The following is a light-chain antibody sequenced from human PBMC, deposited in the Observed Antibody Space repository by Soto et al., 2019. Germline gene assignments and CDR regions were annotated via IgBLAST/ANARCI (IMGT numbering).Light chain of an antibody. CDR3: AAWDDSLNGYV. Sequence: QSVLTQPTSASGTPGQRVTISCSGSSSNIGSNSVNWYQQLPGTAPKLLINSNDRRPSGVPDRFSGSKSGTSASLAISGLQSEDEADYYCAAWDDSLNGYVFGTGTKVTVL. CDR1: SSNIGSNS. V-gene: IGLV1-44*01. CDR2: SND. J-gene: IGLJ1*01.